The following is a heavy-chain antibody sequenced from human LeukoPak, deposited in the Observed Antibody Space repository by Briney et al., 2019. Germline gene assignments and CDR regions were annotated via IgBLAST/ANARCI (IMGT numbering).Heavy chain of an antibody. Sequence: PGGSLRLSCAASGFTFSSYSMNWVRQAPGKGLEWVSSISSSSSYIYYADSVKGRFTISRDNAKNSLYLQMNSLRAEDTAVYHCARDVYYYDSSGYYYSHYFDYWGQGTLVTVSS. J-gene: IGHJ4*02. CDR1: GFTFSSYS. D-gene: IGHD3-22*01. CDR3: ARDVYYYDSSGYYYSHYFDY. CDR2: ISSSSSYI. V-gene: IGHV3-21*01.